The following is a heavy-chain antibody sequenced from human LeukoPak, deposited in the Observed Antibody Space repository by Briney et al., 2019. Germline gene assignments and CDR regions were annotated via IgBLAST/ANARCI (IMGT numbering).Heavy chain of an antibody. CDR1: GYSFTSYW. CDR3: AGRGSCINGVCEYFDY. D-gene: IGHD2-8*01. J-gene: IGHJ4*02. Sequence: GESLKISCKGSGYSFTSYWIGWVRQMPGKGLEWMGIIYPGDSDTRYSPSFQGQVTISADKSINTAYLQWSSLKASDIAMYYCAGRGSCINGVCEYFDYWGQGTLVTVSS. CDR2: IYPGDSDT. V-gene: IGHV5-51*01.